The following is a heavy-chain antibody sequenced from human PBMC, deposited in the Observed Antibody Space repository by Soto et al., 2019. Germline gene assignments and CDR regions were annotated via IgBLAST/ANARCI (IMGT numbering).Heavy chain of an antibody. D-gene: IGHD3-22*01. CDR1: GYSFTSYW. V-gene: IGHV5-51*01. J-gene: IGHJ3*02. Sequence: GESLKISCKGSGYSFTSYWIGWVRQMPGKGLEWMGIIYPGDSDTRYSPSFQGQVTISADKSISTAYLQWSSLKASDTAMYYCARHFSTYGYDSSGELDAFDMWGQGTMVTVS. CDR3: ARHFSTYGYDSSGELDAFDM. CDR2: IYPGDSDT.